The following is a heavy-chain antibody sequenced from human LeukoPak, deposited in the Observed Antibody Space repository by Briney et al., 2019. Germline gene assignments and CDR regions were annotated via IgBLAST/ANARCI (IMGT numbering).Heavy chain of an antibody. D-gene: IGHD3-10*01. CDR2: INSDGSST. Sequence: GGSLRLSCAASGFTFSSYWMHWVRRAPGKGLVWVSRINSDGSSTSYADSVKGRFTISRDNAKNTLYLQMNSLRAEDTAVYYCARANYYGSGRAAFDIWGQGTMVTVSS. J-gene: IGHJ3*02. CDR1: GFTFSSYW. V-gene: IGHV3-74*01. CDR3: ARANYYGSGRAAFDI.